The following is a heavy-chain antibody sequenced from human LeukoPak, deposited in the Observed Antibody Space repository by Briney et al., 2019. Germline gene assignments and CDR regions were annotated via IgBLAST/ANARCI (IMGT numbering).Heavy chain of an antibody. J-gene: IGHJ3*02. V-gene: IGHV4-39*07. CDR3: ARDFYYDSSGYWDHDAFDI. CDR2: IYYSGST. Sequence: PSETLSLTCTVSGGSISSSYYWGWIRQPPGKGLEWIGSIYYSGSTYYNPSLKSRVTISVDTSKNQFSLKLSSVTAADTAVYYCARDFYYDSSGYWDHDAFDIWGQGTMVTVSS. CDR1: GGSISSSYY. D-gene: IGHD3-22*01.